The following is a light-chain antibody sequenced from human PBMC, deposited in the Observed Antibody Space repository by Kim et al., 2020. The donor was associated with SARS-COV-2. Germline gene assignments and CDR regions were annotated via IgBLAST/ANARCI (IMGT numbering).Light chain of an antibody. CDR2: GAS. V-gene: IGKV3-20*01. CDR3: QQYATSPLT. CDR1: QSVSSSY. Sequence: LSPGERATLSCRASQSVSSSYLAWYQQNPGQAPRILIYGASNRATGIPDRFSGSGSGTDFTLTISRLEPEDFAVYSCQQYATSPLTFGGGTKVEI. J-gene: IGKJ4*01.